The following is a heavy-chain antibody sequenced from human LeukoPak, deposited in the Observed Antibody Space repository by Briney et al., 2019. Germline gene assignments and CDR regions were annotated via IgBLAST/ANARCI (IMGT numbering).Heavy chain of an antibody. CDR1: GFTFSSYA. V-gene: IGHV3-30-3*01. J-gene: IGHJ4*02. D-gene: IGHD2-15*01. CDR3: AKDATLGLTDY. Sequence: GGSLRLSCAASGFTFSSYAMHWVRQAPGKGLEWVAVISYDGSNKYYADSVKGRFTISRDNSKNTLYLQMNSLRAEDTAVYYCAKDATLGLTDYWGQGTLVTVSS. CDR2: ISYDGSNK.